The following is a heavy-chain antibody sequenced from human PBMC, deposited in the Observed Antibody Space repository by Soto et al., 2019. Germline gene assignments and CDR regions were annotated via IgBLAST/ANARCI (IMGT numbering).Heavy chain of an antibody. J-gene: IGHJ3*02. CDR2: ISSSSSTI. CDR3: AKGSPPDAYDI. CDR1: GFTFGRYS. Sequence: SLRLSCAASGFTFGRYSMNWVRQAPGKGLEWVSYISSSSSTIYYADSVKGRFTISRDNAKNSLYLQMNSLRAEDTAVYYCAKGSPPDAYDIWGQGTMVTVSS. V-gene: IGHV3-48*01.